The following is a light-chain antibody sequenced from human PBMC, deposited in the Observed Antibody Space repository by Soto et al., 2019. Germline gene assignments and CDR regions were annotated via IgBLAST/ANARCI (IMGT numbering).Light chain of an antibody. CDR3: SSYAASSAVV. Sequence: LTQPASVSGSPGQSITISCTGTSSDIGTYNFVSWYQQHPGKAPQLLIYDVSFRPSGVSDRFSGSKSGSTASLTISGLQSKDEANYFCSSYAASSAVVFGGGTKVTVL. CDR1: SSDIGTYNF. CDR2: DVS. J-gene: IGLJ2*01. V-gene: IGLV2-14*03.